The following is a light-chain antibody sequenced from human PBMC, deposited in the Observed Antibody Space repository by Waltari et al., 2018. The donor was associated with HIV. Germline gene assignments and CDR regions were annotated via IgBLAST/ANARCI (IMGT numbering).Light chain of an antibody. J-gene: IGKJ1*01. CDR1: QSVSSN. CDR2: GAS. V-gene: IGKV3-15*01. CDR3: QQYNNWPRT. Sequence: ELVMTQSPATLSVSPGESDTLYCRASQSVSSNLAGYQQKPGQAPRLLIYGASTRATGIPARFSGSGSGTEFTLTISSLQSEDFAVYYCQQYNNWPRTFGQGTKVEIK.